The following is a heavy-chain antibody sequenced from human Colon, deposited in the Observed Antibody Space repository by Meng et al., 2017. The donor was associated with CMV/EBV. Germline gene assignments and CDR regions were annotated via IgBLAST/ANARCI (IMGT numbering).Heavy chain of an antibody. CDR3: DGGATTGRGY. Sequence: SETLSLTCAVYGGSFSGYYWSWIRQPPGKGLEWIGEINHSGSTNYNPSLKSRVTISVDTSKNQFSLKLSSVTAADTAVYYCDGGATTGRGYWGQGTLVTVSS. D-gene: IGHD1-26*01. J-gene: IGHJ4*02. CDR2: INHSGST. CDR1: GGSFSGYY. V-gene: IGHV4-34*01.